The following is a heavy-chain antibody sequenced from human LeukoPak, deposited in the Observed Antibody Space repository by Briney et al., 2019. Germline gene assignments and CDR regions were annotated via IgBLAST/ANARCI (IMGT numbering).Heavy chain of an antibody. D-gene: IGHD3-10*01. V-gene: IGHV1-46*01. Sequence: ASVKVSCKASGYTFTSYYMHWVRQAPGQGLEWMGIINPSAGSTSYAQKFQDRVTMTRDTSTSTVFMELSSLRSEDTAVYYCARGVSLTMVRGVIIYDAFDIWGQGTMVTVSS. CDR3: ARGVSLTMVRGVIIYDAFDI. J-gene: IGHJ3*02. CDR2: INPSAGST. CDR1: GYTFTSYY.